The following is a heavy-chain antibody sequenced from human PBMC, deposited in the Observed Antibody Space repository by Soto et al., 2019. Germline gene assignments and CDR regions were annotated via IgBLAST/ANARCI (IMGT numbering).Heavy chain of an antibody. J-gene: IGHJ2*01. Sequence: EVQLVESGGGLVQPGGSLKLSCAASGFSFSGYAMHWVRQASGKGLEWIGRIRSKANNYATAYTASVRGRFTSSRDDSKNMAYLEMNDLKTEDTAVYFCTSPRIAVAGMFWYFDLWGRGTLVTVSS. CDR2: IRSKANNYAT. V-gene: IGHV3-73*01. D-gene: IGHD6-19*01. CDR1: GFSFSGYA. CDR3: TSPRIAVAGMFWYFDL.